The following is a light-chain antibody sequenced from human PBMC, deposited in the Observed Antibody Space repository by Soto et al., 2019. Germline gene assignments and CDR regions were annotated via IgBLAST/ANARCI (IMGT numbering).Light chain of an antibody. CDR3: QQYNNWPPYT. CDR2: GAS. J-gene: IGKJ2*01. CDR1: QSVSSN. V-gene: IGKV3-15*01. Sequence: EIVMTQSPATLSVSPGERATLSCRASQSVSSNLAWYQQKPGQAPRLLIYGASTRATGIPARFSGSGSATEFTLTVSNLQSEDFAVYYCQQYNNWPPYTFGQGTKLEIK.